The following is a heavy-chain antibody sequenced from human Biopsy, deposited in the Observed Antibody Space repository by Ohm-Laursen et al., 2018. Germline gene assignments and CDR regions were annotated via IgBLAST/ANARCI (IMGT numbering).Heavy chain of an antibody. CDR3: ARVGVGAPSIDYFDS. CDR1: GGSIGSFF. Sequence: GTLSLTCAVSGGSIGSFFWSWIRQPPGKRLEWIGYIYYSGSTNYNPSLRSRVTISVDRSKNQFSLELSSVTAADTAVYYCARVGVGAPSIDYFDSWGQGALVTVSS. CDR2: IYYSGST. J-gene: IGHJ4*02. V-gene: IGHV4-59*01. D-gene: IGHD1-26*01.